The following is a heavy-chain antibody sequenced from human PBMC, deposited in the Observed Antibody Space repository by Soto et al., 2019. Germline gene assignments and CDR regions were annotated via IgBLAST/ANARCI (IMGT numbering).Heavy chain of an antibody. CDR1: GGSLSGYY. J-gene: IGHJ5*01. CDR3: VRQSVVAGSHWFDS. CDR2: VFDTGTT. V-gene: IGHV4-59*08. D-gene: IGHD6-19*01. Sequence: QVQLQASGPGLVKPSETLSLTCTAFGGSLSGYYCSWIRQPPGKPLEWIGYVFDTGTTHSSPSLKGRVSISIDTSKNVFSLRLTSVPAAATAIYYCVRQSVVAGSHWFDSWNRGTQVIVSP.